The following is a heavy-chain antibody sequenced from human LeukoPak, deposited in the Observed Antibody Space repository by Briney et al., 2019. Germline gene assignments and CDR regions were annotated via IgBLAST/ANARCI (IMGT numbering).Heavy chain of an antibody. Sequence: ASAKVSCKASGYTFTGCYMHWVRQAPGQGLEWMGWINPNSGGTNYAQKFQGRVTMTRDTSISTAYMELSRLRSDDTAVYYCARDSGFWSGYSRYNWFDPWGQGTLVTVSS. J-gene: IGHJ5*02. CDR3: ARDSGFWSGYSRYNWFDP. V-gene: IGHV1-2*02. CDR1: GYTFTGCY. D-gene: IGHD3-3*01. CDR2: INPNSGGT.